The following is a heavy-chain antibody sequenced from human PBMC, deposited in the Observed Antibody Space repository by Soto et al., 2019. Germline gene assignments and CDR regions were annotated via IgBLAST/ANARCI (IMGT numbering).Heavy chain of an antibody. V-gene: IGHV3-23*01. J-gene: IGHJ4*02. Sequence: PGGSLRLSCVTSGFTFSSYAMSWVRQAPGKGLEWVSGISGSGDSTYYADSVKGRFTISRDNSKNTLYLQMDGLRAEDTAVYYCAKEDVGGYYYSGLWGRGTLVTVSS. CDR1: GFTFSSYA. CDR3: AKEDVGGYYYSGL. CDR2: ISGSGDST. D-gene: IGHD1-26*01.